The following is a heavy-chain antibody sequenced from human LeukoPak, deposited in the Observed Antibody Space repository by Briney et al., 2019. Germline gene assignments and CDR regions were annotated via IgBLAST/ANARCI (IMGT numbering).Heavy chain of an antibody. J-gene: IGHJ6*03. CDR3: ATIPTSAYYYYYMDV. CDR1: GFTFDDDA. V-gene: IGHV3-9*01. Sequence: PGGSLRLSCAASGFTFDDDAMHWVRQAPGKGLEWVSGISWNSGSIGYADSVKGRFTISRDNAKNSLYLQMNSLRAEDTALYYCATIPTSAYYYYYMDVWGKGTTVTVSS. D-gene: IGHD2-21*01. CDR2: ISWNSGSI.